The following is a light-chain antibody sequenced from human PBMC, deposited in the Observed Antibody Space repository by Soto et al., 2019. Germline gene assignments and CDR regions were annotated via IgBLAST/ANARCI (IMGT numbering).Light chain of an antibody. Sequence: DIQMTQSPSTLSASVGDRVTITCRASQSISTWLAWYQQKPGNAPKILIYKASSLESGVPSKFSGSGSGTEFTLTISSLQPDDFATYYCQQYNSYPLTFGGGTKVEIK. CDR1: QSISTW. J-gene: IGKJ4*01. V-gene: IGKV1-5*03. CDR2: KAS. CDR3: QQYNSYPLT.